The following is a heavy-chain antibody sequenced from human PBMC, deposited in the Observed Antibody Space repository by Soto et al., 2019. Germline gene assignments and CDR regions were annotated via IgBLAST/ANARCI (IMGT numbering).Heavy chain of an antibody. V-gene: IGHV1-46*01. CDR3: ASAGSAAAAGSEYFQH. Sequence: ASVKVSCKASGYTFTSYYMHWVRQAPGQGLEWMGIINPSGGSTSYAQKFQGRVTMTRDTSTSTVYMELSSLRSEDTAVYYCASAGSAAAAGSEYFQHWGQGTLVTVSS. CDR2: INPSGGST. CDR1: GYTFTSYY. J-gene: IGHJ1*01. D-gene: IGHD6-13*01.